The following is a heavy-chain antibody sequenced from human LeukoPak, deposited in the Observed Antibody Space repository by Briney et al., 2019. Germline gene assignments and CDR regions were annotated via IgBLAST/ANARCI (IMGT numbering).Heavy chain of an antibody. D-gene: IGHD1-7*01. CDR1: GGTFSSYA. Sequence: SAKVSCKASGGTFSSYAISWVRQAPGQGPEWMGGIIPIFGTANYAQKFQGRVTITTDESTSTAYMELSSLRSEDTAVYYCTIWRELSDLSNIWGQGTTLTLSA. CDR3: TIWRELSDLSNI. J-gene: IGHJ3*02. CDR2: IIPIFGTA. V-gene: IGHV1-69*05.